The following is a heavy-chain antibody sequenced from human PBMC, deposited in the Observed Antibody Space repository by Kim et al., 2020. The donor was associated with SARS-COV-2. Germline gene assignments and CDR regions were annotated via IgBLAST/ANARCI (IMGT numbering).Heavy chain of an antibody. V-gene: IGHV3-30*18. Sequence: GGSLRLSCAASGFTFSSYGMHWVRQAPGKGLEWVAVISYDGSNKYYADSVKGRFTISRDNSKNTLYLQMNSLRAEDTAVYYCAKDYKGSAARPVYYYYGMDVWGQGTTVTVSS. CDR1: GFTFSSYG. J-gene: IGHJ6*02. D-gene: IGHD6-6*01. CDR3: AKDYKGSAARPVYYYYGMDV. CDR2: ISYDGSNK.